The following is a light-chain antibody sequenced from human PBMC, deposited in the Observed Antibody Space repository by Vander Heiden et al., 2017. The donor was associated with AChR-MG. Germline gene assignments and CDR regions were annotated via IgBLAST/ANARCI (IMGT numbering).Light chain of an antibody. V-gene: IGLV2-23*02. CDR2: EVT. J-gene: IGLJ3*02. Sequence: QSTVTQPASVSGSPGQSITISCTATSSDFGSYGLVSWYQQHPGTAPILMIYEVTRRPSGVSHRFAGSKSGKSASLTISGRQPEDEADYYCCSYEVVKTWVFGGGTRLTVL. CDR1: SSDFGSYGL. CDR3: CSYEVVKTWV.